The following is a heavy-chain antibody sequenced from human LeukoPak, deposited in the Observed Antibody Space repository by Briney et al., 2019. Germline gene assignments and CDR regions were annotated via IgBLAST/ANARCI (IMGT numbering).Heavy chain of an antibody. J-gene: IGHJ5*02. CDR1: GGSISSYY. V-gene: IGHV4-4*07. CDR3: ARARGCSSTSCLNWFDP. Sequence: PSETLSLTRTVSGGSISSYYWSWIRQPAGKGLEWIGRIYTSGSTNYNPSLKSRVTMSVDTSKNQFSLKLSSVTAADTAVYYCARARGCSSTSCLNWFDPWGQGTLVTVSS. D-gene: IGHD2-2*01. CDR2: IYTSGST.